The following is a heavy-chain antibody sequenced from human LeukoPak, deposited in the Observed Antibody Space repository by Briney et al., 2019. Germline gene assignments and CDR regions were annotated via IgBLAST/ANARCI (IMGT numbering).Heavy chain of an antibody. V-gene: IGHV1-8*01. CDR1: GYTFTSYD. CDR2: MNPNSGNT. D-gene: IGHD3-9*01. Sequence: ASVKVSCKASGYTFTSYDINWVRQATGQGLEWLGWMNPNSGNTGSAQKFQGRVTMTRNTSISTAYMELSGLRSEDTAVYFCARRPYKYYDILTGSYRSEFEYWGQGTLVTVSS. J-gene: IGHJ4*02. CDR3: ARRPYKYYDILTGSYRSEFEY.